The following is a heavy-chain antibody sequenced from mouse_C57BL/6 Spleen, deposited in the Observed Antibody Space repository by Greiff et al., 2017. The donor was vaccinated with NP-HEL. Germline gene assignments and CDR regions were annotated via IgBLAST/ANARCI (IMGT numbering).Heavy chain of an antibody. CDR1: GFTFSDYG. CDR3: ARLNYYGSSYLDY. D-gene: IGHD1-1*01. Sequence: EVQVVESGGGLVKPGGSLKLSCAASGFTFSDYGMHWVRQAPEKGLEWVAYISSGSSTIYYVDTVKGRFTISRDNAKNTLFLQMTSLRSEDTAMYYCARLNYYGSSYLDYWGQGTTLTVSS. J-gene: IGHJ2*01. CDR2: ISSGSSTI. V-gene: IGHV5-17*01.